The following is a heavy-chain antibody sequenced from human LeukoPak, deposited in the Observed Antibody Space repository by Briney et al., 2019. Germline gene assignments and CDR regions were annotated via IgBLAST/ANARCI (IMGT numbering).Heavy chain of an antibody. CDR2: INHSGST. CDR1: GGSFSGYY. V-gene: IGHV4-34*01. Sequence: PSETLSLTCAVYGGSFSGYYWSWIRQPPGKGLEWIGEINHSGSTNYNPSLKSRVTISVDRSKNQFSLKLSSVTAADTAVYYCARSRLEYCGGDCYVADDAFDIWGQGTMVTVSS. CDR3: ARSRLEYCGGDCYVADDAFDI. D-gene: IGHD2-21*02. J-gene: IGHJ3*02.